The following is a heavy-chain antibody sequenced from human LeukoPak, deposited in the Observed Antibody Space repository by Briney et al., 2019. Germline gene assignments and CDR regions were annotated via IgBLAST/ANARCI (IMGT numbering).Heavy chain of an antibody. CDR1: GFIFSSYG. CDR3: AKAYSSSWRYMDV. J-gene: IGHJ6*03. Sequence: GGSLRLSCAASGFIFSSYGMHWVRQAPGKGLEWVAFIRYDGSIEYYADSVKGRFTISRDNSKNTLYLEMDSLRAEDTAVYYCAKAYSSSWRYMDVWGKGTTVTVSS. D-gene: IGHD6-13*01. V-gene: IGHV3-30*02. CDR2: IRYDGSIE.